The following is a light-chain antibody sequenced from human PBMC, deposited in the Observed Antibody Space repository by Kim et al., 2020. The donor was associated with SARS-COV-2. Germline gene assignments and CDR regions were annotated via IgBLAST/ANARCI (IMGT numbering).Light chain of an antibody. CDR2: DVS. Sequence: SALTQPASVSGSPGQSITISCTGTSSDVGGYNYVSWYQQHPGKAPKLMIYDVSNRPSGVSNRFSGSKSGNTASLTISGLLAEDEADYYCSSYTSSTTYVFGTGTKVTVL. J-gene: IGLJ1*01. CDR1: SSDVGGYNY. CDR3: SSYTSSTTYV. V-gene: IGLV2-14*03.